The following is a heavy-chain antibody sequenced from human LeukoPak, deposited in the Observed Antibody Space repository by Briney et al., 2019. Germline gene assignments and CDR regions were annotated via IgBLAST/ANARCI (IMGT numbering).Heavy chain of an antibody. CDR2: IYPADSDT. CDR1: GYSFTTYW. V-gene: IGHV5-51*01. Sequence: GESLKISCKGSGYSFTTYWIAWVRQMPGKGLECMGIIYPADSDTRYSPSFQGQVTISADKSITTAYLQWSSLKASDTAIYYCARRDWNGQYYFYFWGQGTLVTVPS. D-gene: IGHD1-1*01. J-gene: IGHJ4*02. CDR3: ARRDWNGQYYFYF.